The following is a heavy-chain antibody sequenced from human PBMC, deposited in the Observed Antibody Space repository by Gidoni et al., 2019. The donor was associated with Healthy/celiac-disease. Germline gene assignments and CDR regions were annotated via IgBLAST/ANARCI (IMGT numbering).Heavy chain of an antibody. D-gene: IGHD2-21*01. CDR3: TTGKHIVGAPHPADAFDI. Sequence: EVQLVESGGGLVKPGGSLRLSCAASGFTFSTAWLSWVRQAPGKGLEWVGRIKSKTDGGTTDYAAPVKGRFTISRDDSKNTLYLQMNSLKTEDTAVYYCTTGKHIVGAPHPADAFDIWGQGTMVTVSS. V-gene: IGHV3-15*01. J-gene: IGHJ3*02. CDR2: IKSKTDGGTT. CDR1: GFTFSTAW.